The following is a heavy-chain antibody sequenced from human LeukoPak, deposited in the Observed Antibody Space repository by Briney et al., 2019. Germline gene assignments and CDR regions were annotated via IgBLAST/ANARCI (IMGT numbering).Heavy chain of an antibody. CDR3: ARDRYNFASYFDY. D-gene: IGHD1-1*01. CDR2: ISSDGSTI. Sequence: GGSLRLSCVASGFIFNDYEMNWVRQAPGKGLEWVSYISSDGSTIYYADSLKGRFTISRDNAKNSLYLQMNNLRVEDTAVYYCARDRYNFASYFDYWGQGTLVAVSS. CDR1: GFIFNDYE. V-gene: IGHV3-48*03. J-gene: IGHJ4*02.